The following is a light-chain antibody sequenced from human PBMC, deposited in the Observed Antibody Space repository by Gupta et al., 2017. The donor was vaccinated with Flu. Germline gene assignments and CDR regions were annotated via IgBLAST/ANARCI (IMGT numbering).Light chain of an antibody. CDR2: GNT. Sequence: QSVPTQPPSVSGAPGQRVTISCSGSSSNIGAGFDVHWYQRLPGTAPKLLISGNTNRPSGVPDRFSGSKSGTSASLAITGLQAEDESDYYCQSYDSGLSAWVFGGGTKLTVL. CDR3: QSYDSGLSAWV. J-gene: IGLJ3*02. CDR1: SSNIGAGFD. V-gene: IGLV1-40*01.